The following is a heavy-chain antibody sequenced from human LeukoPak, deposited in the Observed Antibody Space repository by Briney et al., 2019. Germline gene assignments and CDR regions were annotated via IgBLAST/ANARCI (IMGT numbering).Heavy chain of an antibody. Sequence: GGSLRLSCAASGFTFSSYAMSWVRQAPGKGLEWVSAISGSGGSTYYADSVKGRFTISRDNSKNTLYLQMNSLRAEDTAVYYCAKMGDSSGKYYFDYWAREPWSPSPQ. V-gene: IGHV3-23*01. J-gene: IGHJ4*02. D-gene: IGHD3-22*01. CDR3: AKMGDSSGKYYFDY. CDR1: GFTFSSYA. CDR2: ISGSGGST.